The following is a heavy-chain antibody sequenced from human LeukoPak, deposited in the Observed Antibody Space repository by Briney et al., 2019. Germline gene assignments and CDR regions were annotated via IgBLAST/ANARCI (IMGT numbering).Heavy chain of an antibody. CDR3: ASWAGSSGWYGPFNY. V-gene: IGHV3-23*01. CDR2: ISGSGGST. D-gene: IGHD6-19*01. Sequence: GGSLRLSCAASGFTFSSHAMTWVRQTPGKGLEWVSSISGSGGSTYYADSVKGRFTISRDNSKNNVYLQMNSLRADDTAMYYCASWAGSSGWYGPFNYWGRGTLVTVSS. J-gene: IGHJ4*02. CDR1: GFTFSSHA.